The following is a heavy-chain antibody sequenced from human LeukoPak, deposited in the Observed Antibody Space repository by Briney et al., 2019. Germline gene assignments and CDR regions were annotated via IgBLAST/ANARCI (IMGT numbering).Heavy chain of an antibody. D-gene: IGHD2-15*01. J-gene: IGHJ4*02. CDR2: IYTSGST. V-gene: IGHV4-4*07. Sequence: SETLPLTCTVSGGSISSYYWSWIRQPAGKGLEWIGRIYTSGSTNYNPSLKSRVTMSVDTSKNQFSLKLSSVTAADTAVYYCARDECSGGSCYFDYWGQGTLVTVSS. CDR3: ARDECSGGSCYFDY. CDR1: GGSISSYY.